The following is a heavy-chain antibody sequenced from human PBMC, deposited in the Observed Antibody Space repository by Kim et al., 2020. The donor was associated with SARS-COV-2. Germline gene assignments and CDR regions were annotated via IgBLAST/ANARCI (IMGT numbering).Heavy chain of an antibody. CDR1: GFMFGDYG. CDR2: ISWNSVNL. V-gene: IGHV3-9*01. J-gene: IGHJ6*01. D-gene: IGHD3-16*01. Sequence: GGSLRLSCAAAGFMFGDYGMHWVRQVPGKGLEWVSGISWNSVNLGYAESVQGRFTISRDNAKNSLYLQMNSLRPEDTALYYCARDTIGPYSYNYGLDVWG. CDR3: ARDTIGPYSYNYGLDV.